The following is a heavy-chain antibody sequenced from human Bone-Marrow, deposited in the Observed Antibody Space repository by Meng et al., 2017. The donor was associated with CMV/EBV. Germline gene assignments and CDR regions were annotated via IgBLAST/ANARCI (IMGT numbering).Heavy chain of an antibody. J-gene: IGHJ5*02. V-gene: IGHV4-34*01. CDR1: GGSFSGYY. CDR3: ATVMAHSHIVVVPAAPRWFDP. D-gene: IGHD2-2*01. CDR2: INHSGST. Sequence: SETLSLTCAVYGGSFSGYYWSWIRQPPGKGLEWIGEINHSGSTNYNPSLKSRVTISVDTSKNQFSLKLSSVTAADTAVYYCATVMAHSHIVVVPAAPRWFDPWGQGTLVTGSS.